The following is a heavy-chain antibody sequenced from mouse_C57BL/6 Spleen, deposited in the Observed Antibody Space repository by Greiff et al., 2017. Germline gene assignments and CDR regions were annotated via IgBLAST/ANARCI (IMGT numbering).Heavy chain of an antibody. D-gene: IGHD2-4*01. V-gene: IGHV1-9*01. J-gene: IGHJ2*01. CDR1: GYTFTGYW. Sequence: QVQLKESGAELMKPGASVKLSCKATGYTFTGYWIEWVKQRPGHGLEWIGEILPGSGSTNYNEKFKGKATFTADTSSNTAYMQLSSLTTEDSAIYYCARVSIYYDYDAGYYFDYWGQGTTLTVSS. CDR3: ARVSIYYDYDAGYYFDY. CDR2: ILPGSGST.